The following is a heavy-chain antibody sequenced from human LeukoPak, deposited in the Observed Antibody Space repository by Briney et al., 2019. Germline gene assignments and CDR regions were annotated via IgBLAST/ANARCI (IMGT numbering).Heavy chain of an antibody. CDR1: GFTFSDYW. D-gene: IGHD6-13*01. Sequence: PGGSLRLSCAASGFTFSDYWMHWVRQTPGKGLEWVANLNQGGSEINYVDSVKGRFTISRDNAKNSLYLEMNSLRAEDTAVYYCAREYSGSWYDWGQGTLVTVSS. CDR3: AREYSGSWYD. CDR2: LNQGGSEI. V-gene: IGHV3-7*01. J-gene: IGHJ4*02.